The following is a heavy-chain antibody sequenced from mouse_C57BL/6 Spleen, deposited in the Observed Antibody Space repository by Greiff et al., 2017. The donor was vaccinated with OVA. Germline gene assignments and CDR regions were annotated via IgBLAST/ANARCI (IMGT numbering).Heavy chain of an antibody. CDR2: INPNNGGT. V-gene: IGHV1-26*01. CDR1: GYTFTDYY. J-gene: IGHJ1*03. CDR3: ANHYYDGSSAWYIDV. Sequence: EVQLQQSGPELVKPGASVKISCKASGYTFTDYYMNWVKQSHGKSLEWIGDINPNNGGTSYNQKFKGKATLTVDKSSSTAYMELRSLTSEGSAVYYCANHYYDGSSAWYIDVWGTGTTVTVSS. D-gene: IGHD1-1*01.